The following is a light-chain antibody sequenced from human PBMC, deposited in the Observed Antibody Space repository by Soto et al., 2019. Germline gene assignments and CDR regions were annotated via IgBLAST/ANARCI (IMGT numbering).Light chain of an antibody. CDR1: SSNIGAGYD. CDR2: GNS. J-gene: IGLJ1*01. Sequence: QSVLTQPPSASGAPGQRVTISCTGSSSNIGAGYDIHWYQQLPGTAPKLLIYGNSNRPSGVPDRFSGSKSGTSASLAITGLQAEDEADYYCRSYDSSLSAYVFGTGTKAPS. V-gene: IGLV1-40*01. CDR3: RSYDSSLSAYV.